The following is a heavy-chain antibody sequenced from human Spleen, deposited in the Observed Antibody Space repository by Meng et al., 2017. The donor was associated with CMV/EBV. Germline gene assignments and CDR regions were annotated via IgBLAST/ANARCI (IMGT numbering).Heavy chain of an antibody. Sequence: GESLKISCAASGFTFSSYSMNWVRQAPGKGLEWVSSITRSSSYIYYADSVRGRFTISRDNAKNSLYLQMNSLRAEDTAVYHCARDYRDYYGSGSYSDYWGQGTLVTVSS. D-gene: IGHD3-10*01. J-gene: IGHJ4*02. CDR2: ITRSSSYI. CDR1: GFTFSSYS. CDR3: ARDYRDYYGSGSYSDY. V-gene: IGHV3-21*01.